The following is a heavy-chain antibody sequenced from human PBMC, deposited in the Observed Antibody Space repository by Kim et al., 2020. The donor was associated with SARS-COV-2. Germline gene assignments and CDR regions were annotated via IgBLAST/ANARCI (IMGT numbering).Heavy chain of an antibody. CDR1: GFTFSSYA. D-gene: IGHD6-6*01. CDR2: ISGSGGST. V-gene: IGHV3-23*01. CDR3: AKDGFGFFGSSSAFDP. Sequence: GGSLRLSCAASGFTFSSYAMSWVRQAPGKGLEWVSAISGSGGSTYYADSVKGRFTISRDNSKNTLYLQMNSLRAEDTAVYYCAKDGFGFFGSSSAFDPWGQGTLVTVSS. J-gene: IGHJ5*02.